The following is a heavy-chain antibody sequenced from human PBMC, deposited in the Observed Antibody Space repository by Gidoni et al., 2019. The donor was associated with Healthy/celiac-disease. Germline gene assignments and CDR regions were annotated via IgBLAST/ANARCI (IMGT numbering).Heavy chain of an antibody. Sequence: QLQLQESGPGLVKPSETLSLTCTVSGGSISSSSYYWGWIRQPPGKGLEWIGSIYYSGSTYYNPSLKSRVTISVDTSKNQFSLKLSSVTAADTAVYYCARGELGIAVAGTFCWFDPWGQGTLVTVSS. CDR1: GGSISSSSYY. D-gene: IGHD6-19*01. CDR3: ARGELGIAVAGTFCWFDP. J-gene: IGHJ5*02. V-gene: IGHV4-39*07. CDR2: IYYSGST.